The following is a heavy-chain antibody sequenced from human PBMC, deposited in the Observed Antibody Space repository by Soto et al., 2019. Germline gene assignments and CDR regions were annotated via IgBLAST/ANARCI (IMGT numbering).Heavy chain of an antibody. CDR3: ARVGSKSFYYATDV. Sequence: SETLSLTCAVYGGSFSGYYWSWIRQPPGKGLEWIGEINHSGSTNYNPSLKSRVTISVDTSKNQFSLKLSSVTAADTAVYYCARVGSKSFYYATDVWGQGTTVTVSS. D-gene: IGHD4-4*01. CDR2: INHSGST. CDR1: GGSFSGYY. V-gene: IGHV4-34*01. J-gene: IGHJ6*02.